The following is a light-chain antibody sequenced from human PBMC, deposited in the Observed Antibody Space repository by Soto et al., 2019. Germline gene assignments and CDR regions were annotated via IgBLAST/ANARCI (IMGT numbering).Light chain of an antibody. CDR3: QQANSSPIT. CDR2: DAS. CDR1: RSISEW. V-gene: IGKV1-5*01. Sequence: DIQMTQSPSSLAPSFGDRVTITCRASRSISEWLAWYQQKPGKAPELLIFDASNLKSGVSSRFRGSGSGTDFTLTISSLQPEDFETYYCQQANSSPITFGQGTRLEIK. J-gene: IGKJ5*01.